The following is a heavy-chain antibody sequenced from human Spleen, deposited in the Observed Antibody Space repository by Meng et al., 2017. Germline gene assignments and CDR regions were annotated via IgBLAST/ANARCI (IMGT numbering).Heavy chain of an antibody. CDR3: ARGGQGWEPIDY. D-gene: IGHD1-26*01. CDR1: GYTFSTYG. CDR2: ISAYTGKT. V-gene: IGHV1-18*01. Sequence: QVELVQSGLEVKKPGASVKVSCKASGYTFSTYGIHWVRQAPGQGLEWMGWISAYTGKTQYAQRWQGRVTMNIETPTSTAYMELTSLNPDDTARYYCARGGQGWEPIDYWGQGTLVTVSS. J-gene: IGHJ4*02.